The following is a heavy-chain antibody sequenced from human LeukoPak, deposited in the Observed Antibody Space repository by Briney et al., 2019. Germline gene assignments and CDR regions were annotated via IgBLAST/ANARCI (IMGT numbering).Heavy chain of an antibody. CDR3: AKDTRSRIAVAGTPYMDV. Sequence: PGGSLRLSCTASGFTFDDYAMHWVRQAPGKGLEWVSGISWSSGSLGYADSVKGRFIISRDNSKNTLYLQMNSLRAEDTAVHYCAKDTRSRIAVAGTPYMDVWGKGTTVTVSS. CDR1: GFTFDDYA. V-gene: IGHV3-9*01. J-gene: IGHJ6*03. CDR2: ISWSSGSL. D-gene: IGHD6-19*01.